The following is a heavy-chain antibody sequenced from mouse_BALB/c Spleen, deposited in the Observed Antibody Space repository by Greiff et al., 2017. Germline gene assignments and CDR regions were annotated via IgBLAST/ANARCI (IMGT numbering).Heavy chain of an antibody. D-gene: IGHD1-1*01. Sequence: EVKLMESGGGLVQPGGSRKLSCAASGFTFSSFGMHWVRQAPEKGLEWVAYISSGSSTIYYADTVKGRFTISRDNPKNTLYLQMSSLKSEDTAMYYCARATVVAMDYWGQGTSVTVSS. CDR3: ARATVVAMDY. CDR1: GFTFSSFG. J-gene: IGHJ4*01. CDR2: ISSGSSTI. V-gene: IGHV5-17*02.